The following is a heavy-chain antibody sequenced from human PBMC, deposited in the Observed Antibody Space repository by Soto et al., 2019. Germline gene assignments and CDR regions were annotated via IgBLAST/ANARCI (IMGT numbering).Heavy chain of an antibody. CDR3: ARDSGKGAYFDY. J-gene: IGHJ4*01. CDR1: GFTFSDHY. Sequence: EVQLVESRGGLVQPGGSQRLSCAASGFTFSDHYMDWVRQAPGKGLEWVGRIRNKANSYTTDYAASVKGRFTISRDDSKDSLYLQMNSLKTEDTAIYYCARDSGKGAYFDYWGHGTLATVSS. CDR2: IRNKANSYTT. D-gene: IGHD1-26*01. V-gene: IGHV3-72*01.